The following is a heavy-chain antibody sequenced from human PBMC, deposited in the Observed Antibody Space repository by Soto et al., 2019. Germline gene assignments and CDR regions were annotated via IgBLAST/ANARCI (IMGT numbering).Heavy chain of an antibody. Sequence: SQTLSLTCAISGDSVSSNSAAWNWIRQSPSRGLEWLGRTYYRSKWYNDYAVSVKSRITINPDTSKNQFSLQMNGLSAEDTAIYYCTKDTFGAWDSWGQGTLVTVSS. CDR3: TKDTFGAWDS. V-gene: IGHV6-1*01. J-gene: IGHJ4*02. CDR1: GDSVSSNSAA. CDR2: TYYRSKWYN. D-gene: IGHD3-10*01.